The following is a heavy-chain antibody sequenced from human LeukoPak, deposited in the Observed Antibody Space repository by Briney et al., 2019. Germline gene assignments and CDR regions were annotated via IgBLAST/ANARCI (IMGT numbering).Heavy chain of an antibody. CDR2: IYTSGST. CDR3: AREGLNYDILTGYFPDY. V-gene: IGHV4-4*07. CDR1: GGSISSYY. D-gene: IGHD3-9*01. J-gene: IGHJ4*02. Sequence: SETLSLTCTASGGSISSYYWSWIRQPAGKGLEWIGRIYTSGSTNYNPSLKSRVTMSVDTSKNQFSLKLSSVTAADTAVYYCAREGLNYDILTGYFPDYWGQGTLVTVSS.